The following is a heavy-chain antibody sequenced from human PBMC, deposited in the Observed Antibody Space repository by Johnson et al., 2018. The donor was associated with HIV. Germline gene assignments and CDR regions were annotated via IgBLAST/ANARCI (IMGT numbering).Heavy chain of an antibody. Sequence: QVQFVESGGGVVQPGRSLRLSCAASGFTFSSYAMHWVRQAPGKGLEWVAVISYDGSNKYYADSVKGRFTISRDNSKNTLYLQMNSLRAEDTAVYYCARGGVVVVIDAFDIWGQGTMVTVSS. D-gene: IGHD3-22*01. V-gene: IGHV3-30-3*01. CDR2: ISYDGSNK. CDR3: ARGGVVVVIDAFDI. J-gene: IGHJ3*02. CDR1: GFTFSSYA.